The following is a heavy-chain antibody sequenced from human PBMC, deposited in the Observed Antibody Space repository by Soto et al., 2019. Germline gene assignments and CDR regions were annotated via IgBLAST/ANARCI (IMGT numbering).Heavy chain of an antibody. D-gene: IGHD2-15*01. Sequence: LSLTCTVSGGSISSGGYYWSWIRQHPGKGLEWIGYIYYSGSTYYNPSLKSRVTISVDTSKNQFSLKLSSVTAADTAVYYCAREGKVADTGDAFDIWGQGTMVTVSS. CDR1: GGSISSGGYY. CDR2: IYYSGST. V-gene: IGHV4-31*03. J-gene: IGHJ3*02. CDR3: AREGKVADTGDAFDI.